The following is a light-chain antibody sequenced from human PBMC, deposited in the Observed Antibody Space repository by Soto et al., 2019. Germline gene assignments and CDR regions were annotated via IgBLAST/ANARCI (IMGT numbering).Light chain of an antibody. V-gene: IGLV4-69*01. CDR1: SGYSAHA. Sequence: QPVLTQSPSASASLGASVKLTCTLSSGYSAHAIAWHQQQPEQGPRYLMKVNSDGSHDRGDGLPDRFSGSSSGAERYLTISSLQSEDEADYYCQTWGTGIWVFGGGTKVTVL. J-gene: IGLJ3*02. CDR3: QTWGTGIWV. CDR2: VNSDGSH.